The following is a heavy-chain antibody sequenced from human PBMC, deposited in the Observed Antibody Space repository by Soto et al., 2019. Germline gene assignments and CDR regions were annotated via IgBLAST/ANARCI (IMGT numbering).Heavy chain of an antibody. D-gene: IGHD2-15*01. Sequence: PSETLSLTCTVSGGSVSSYYWSWIRQPAGKGLEWIGRIYTSGGTNYNPSSKSRVTVSVDTSKNQFSLKLSSVTATDTAVYYCAREDSWGVVAAKIDAFDIWGQGTMVTVSS. CDR3: AREDSWGVVAAKIDAFDI. CDR1: GGSVSSYY. CDR2: IYTSGGT. V-gene: IGHV4-4*07. J-gene: IGHJ3*02.